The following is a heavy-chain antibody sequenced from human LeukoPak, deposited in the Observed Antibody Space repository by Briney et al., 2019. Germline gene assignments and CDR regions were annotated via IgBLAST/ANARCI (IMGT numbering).Heavy chain of an antibody. J-gene: IGHJ6*02. Sequence: GGSLRLSCAASGFTFSSYWMNWARQAPGKGLEWVASINHNGNVNYYVDSVKGRFTISRDNAKNSLYLEMSNLRAEDTAVYFCARGGGLDVWGQGATVTVSS. CDR3: ARGGGLDV. CDR2: INHNGNVN. CDR1: GFTFSSYW. V-gene: IGHV3-7*03. D-gene: IGHD3-16*01.